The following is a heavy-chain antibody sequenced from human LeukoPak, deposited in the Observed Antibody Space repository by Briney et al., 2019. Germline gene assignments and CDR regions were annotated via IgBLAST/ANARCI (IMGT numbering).Heavy chain of an antibody. Sequence: GGSLRLSRAASGFTFSSYGMNWVRQAPGKGLEWVSSISSSSSSIHYADSVKGRFTISRDNAKNSLYLQMNSLRAEDTAVYYCARVGPTGYFDYWGQKTLVTVSS. CDR1: GFTFSSYG. J-gene: IGHJ4*02. CDR3: ARVGPTGYFDY. CDR2: ISSSSSSI. V-gene: IGHV3-21*01. D-gene: IGHD4-17*01.